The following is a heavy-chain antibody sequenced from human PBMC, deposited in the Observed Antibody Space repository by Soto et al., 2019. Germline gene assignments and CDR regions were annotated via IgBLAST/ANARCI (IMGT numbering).Heavy chain of an antibody. CDR2: IKSRGSGGTT. D-gene: IGHD3-22*01. CDR1: GFTFSDAW. J-gene: IGHJ5*02. CDR3: SWSDYHYFGP. Sequence: EVQVVESGGGLVKPGGSLRLSCATSGFTFSDAWMGWVRQAPGKGLEWVGRIKSRGSGGTTDYAAPVKGRFTISRDDSKSTVYLQMNSLQIEDTAVYYCSWSDYHYFGPWGQGTLVTVSS. V-gene: IGHV3-15*01.